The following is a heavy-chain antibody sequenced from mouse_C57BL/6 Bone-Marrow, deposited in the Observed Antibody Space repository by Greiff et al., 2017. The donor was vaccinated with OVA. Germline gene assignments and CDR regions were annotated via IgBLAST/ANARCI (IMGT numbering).Heavy chain of an antibody. CDR1: GYTFTDYE. CDR3: TRWDGYYFDY. J-gene: IGHJ2*01. V-gene: IGHV1-15*01. Sequence: LQESGAELVRPGASVTLSCKASGYTFTDYEMPWVKQTPVHGLEWIGAIDPETGGTAYNQKFKGKAILTADKSSSTAYMELRSLTSEDSAVYYCTRWDGYYFDYWGQGTTLTVSS. CDR2: IDPETGGT. D-gene: IGHD2-3*01.